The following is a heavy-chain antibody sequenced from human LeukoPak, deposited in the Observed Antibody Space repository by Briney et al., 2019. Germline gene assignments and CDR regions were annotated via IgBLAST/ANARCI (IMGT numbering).Heavy chain of an antibody. D-gene: IGHD6-19*01. CDR1: GGSISSSSYY. J-gene: IGHJ4*02. CDR2: IYYSGST. V-gene: IGHV4-39*01. Sequence: SETLSLTCTVSGGSISSSSYYWGWIRQPPGKGLEWIGSIYYSGSTYYNPSLKSRVTISVDTSKNQFSLKLSSVTAADTAVYYCARNMGIAVAGVYYFDYWGQETLVTVSS. CDR3: ARNMGIAVAGVYYFDY.